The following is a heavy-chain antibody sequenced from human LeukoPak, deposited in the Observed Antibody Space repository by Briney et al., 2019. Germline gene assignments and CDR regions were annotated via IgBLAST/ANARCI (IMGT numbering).Heavy chain of an antibody. V-gene: IGHV3-64*01. CDR2: MSSYGGST. CDR1: GFTFSSYA. CDR3: AGIRGSYFFDF. J-gene: IGHJ4*02. D-gene: IGHD1-26*01. Sequence: QPGGTLRLPCTASGFTFSSYAMYWVRQAPRKGLEYVSSMSSYGGSTYYANPVKRRFIISRDNSKNTLSPQTGSLRPADMAVYYCAGIRGSYFFDFWGQGTLVTVSS.